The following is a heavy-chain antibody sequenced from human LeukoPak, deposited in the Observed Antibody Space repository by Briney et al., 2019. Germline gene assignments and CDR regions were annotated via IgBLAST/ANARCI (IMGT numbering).Heavy chain of an antibody. D-gene: IGHD3-22*01. J-gene: IGHJ3*02. V-gene: IGHV4-4*07. CDR2: IYTSGST. CDR1: GGSISSYY. Sequence: SETLSLTCTVSGGSISSYYWSWIRQPAGKGLEWIGRIYTSGSTNYNPSLKSRVTMSVDTSKNQFSLKLSSVTAADTAVYYCARHSDYYDSSGYSAPWGAFDIWGQGTMVTVSS. CDR3: ARHSDYYDSSGYSAPWGAFDI.